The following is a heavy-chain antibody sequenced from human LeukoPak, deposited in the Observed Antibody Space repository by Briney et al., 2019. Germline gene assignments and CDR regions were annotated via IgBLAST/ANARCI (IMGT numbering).Heavy chain of an antibody. CDR1: GFTFSLYW. CDR3: ARGRGLGVTSTPVPFDY. Sequence: GGPLRLSCAASGFTFSLYWMTRVRQAPGKGLEWVADINPDGSQKYSVDSLKGRLTISRDNAKNSLFLQMNSLRAEDTAFYYCARGRGLGVTSTPVPFDYWGQGILVTVSS. J-gene: IGHJ4*02. D-gene: IGHD2-21*02. V-gene: IGHV3-7*03. CDR2: INPDGSQK.